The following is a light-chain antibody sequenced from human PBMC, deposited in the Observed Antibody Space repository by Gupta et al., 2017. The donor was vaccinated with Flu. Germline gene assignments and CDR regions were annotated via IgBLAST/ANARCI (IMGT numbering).Light chain of an antibody. Sequence: QSVLTQPPSVSAAPGQKVTISCFGSSSNIGNDFVSWYQQFPGTTPKLLIYDNDKRPSGIPDRFSGSKSGTSATLGITGLQTGDEADYYCGTWDSSLSAGVFGGGTKLTV. CDR3: GTWDSSLSAGV. CDR2: DND. J-gene: IGLJ3*02. CDR1: SSNIGNDF. V-gene: IGLV1-51*01.